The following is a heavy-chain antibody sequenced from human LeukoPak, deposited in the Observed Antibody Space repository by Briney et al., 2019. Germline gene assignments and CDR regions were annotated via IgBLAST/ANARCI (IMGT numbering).Heavy chain of an antibody. CDR3: AGGNHDYVWGSYRPPKRWFDP. Sequence: SETLSLTCAVYGGSFSGYYWSWIRQPPGKGLEWIGEINHSGSTNYNPSLKSRVTISVDTSKNQFSLKLSSVTAADTAVYYCAGGNHDYVWGSYRPPKRWFDPWGQGTLVTVSS. D-gene: IGHD3-16*02. J-gene: IGHJ5*02. CDR2: INHSGST. V-gene: IGHV4-34*01. CDR1: GGSFSGYY.